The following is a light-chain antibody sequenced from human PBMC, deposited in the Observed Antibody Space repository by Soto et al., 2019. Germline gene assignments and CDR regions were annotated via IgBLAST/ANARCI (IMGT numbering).Light chain of an antibody. CDR3: AAWDDSLNGVV. CDR2: SNN. J-gene: IGLJ2*01. V-gene: IGLV1-44*01. Sequence: QPVLTQPPSASGTPGQRVTISCSGSSSNIGGNTVNWYQQLPGTAPKLLIYSNNQRPSGVPDRFSGSKSGTSASLAISGLQSEDEAEYYCAAWDDSLNGVVFGGGTKLTVL. CDR1: SSNIGGNT.